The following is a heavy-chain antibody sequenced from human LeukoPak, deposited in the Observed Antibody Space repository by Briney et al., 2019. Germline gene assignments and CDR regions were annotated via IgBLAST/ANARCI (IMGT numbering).Heavy chain of an antibody. V-gene: IGHV4-38-2*02. CDR1: DYSISSGYY. CDR3: VREVSRITMTIVVKKFDY. D-gene: IGHD3-22*01. J-gene: IGHJ4*02. Sequence: PSETLSLTCSVSDYSISSGYYWGWIRPPPGKGLEWIGSLYHSGSPYYNPSLKSRVTISVDTSKNQFSLKLSSVTAADTAVYYCVREVSRITMTIVVKKFDYWGQGTLVTVSS. CDR2: LYHSGSP.